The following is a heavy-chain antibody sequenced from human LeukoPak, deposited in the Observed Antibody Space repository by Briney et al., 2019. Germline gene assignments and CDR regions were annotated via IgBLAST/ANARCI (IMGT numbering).Heavy chain of an antibody. V-gene: IGHV4-31*03. CDR2: IYYSGST. D-gene: IGHD4-17*01. CDR1: GGSISSGGYY. CDR3: ARGHGYGGYLVFDY. Sequence: SETLSLTCTVSGGSISSGGYYWSWIRQHPGKGLEWIGYIYYSGSTYYNPSLKSRVTISVDTSKNQFSLKLSSVTAADTAVYYCARGHGYGGYLVFDYWGQGTLVTVSS. J-gene: IGHJ4*02.